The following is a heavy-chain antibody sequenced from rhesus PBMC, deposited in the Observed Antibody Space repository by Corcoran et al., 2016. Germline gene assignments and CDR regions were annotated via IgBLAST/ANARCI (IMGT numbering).Heavy chain of an antibody. V-gene: IGHV1-111*02. D-gene: IGHD3-3*01. CDR1: GYTFTNHY. J-gene: IGHJ4*01. CDR2: FDPEDGEA. CDR3: AREERITIFGLVRPFDY. Sequence: EVQLVQSGAEVKKPGASVKISCKASGYTFTNHYLNWVRQAPGKGLEWIERFDPEDGEADYDQKFQDRVTITADMSTDTADMELSSLRSEDTAVYYCAREERITIFGLVRPFDYWGQGVLVTVSS.